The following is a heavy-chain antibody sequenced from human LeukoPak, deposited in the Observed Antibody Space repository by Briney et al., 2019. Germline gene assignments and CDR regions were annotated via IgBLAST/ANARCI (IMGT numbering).Heavy chain of an antibody. V-gene: IGHV3-7*01. J-gene: IGHJ4*02. Sequence: GGSLRLSCAASGFTFSSHWMSWVCQAPGKGLEWVANIKQDGSEKYYVDSVKGRFTISRDNAKNSLYLQMNSLRAEDTAVYYCAREGDFDYWGQGTLVTVSS. CDR2: IKQDGSEK. CDR1: GFTFSSHW. CDR3: AREGDFDY.